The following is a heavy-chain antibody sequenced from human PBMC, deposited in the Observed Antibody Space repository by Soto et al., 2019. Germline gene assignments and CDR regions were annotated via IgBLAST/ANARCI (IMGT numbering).Heavy chain of an antibody. J-gene: IGHJ4*02. D-gene: IGHD3-22*01. V-gene: IGHV4-39*01. CDR3: AICPLNSGYRFNY. CDR1: GASITSGDFF. Sequence: QVQLQESGPGLVRPSETLSLTCTVSGASITSGDFFWGWIRQPPGKGLEWIGSIYYGGNSYYNPSLKSRVTISVDTSKSQFSLNLTSVTAADTAVYYCAICPLNSGYRFNYWGQGTLVTVSS. CDR2: IYYGGNS.